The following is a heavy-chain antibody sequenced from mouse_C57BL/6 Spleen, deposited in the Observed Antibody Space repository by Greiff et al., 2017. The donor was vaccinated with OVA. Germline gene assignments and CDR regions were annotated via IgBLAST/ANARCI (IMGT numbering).Heavy chain of an antibody. V-gene: IGHV1-82*01. CDR3: ARMDWDGYAMDY. J-gene: IGHJ4*01. CDR1: GYAFSSSW. D-gene: IGHD4-1*01. CDR2: IYPGDGDT. Sequence: VKLQQSGPELVKPGASVKISCKASGYAFSSSWMNWVKQRPGKGLEWIGRIYPGDGDTNYNGKFKGKATLTADKSSSTAYMQLSSLTSEDSAVYCCARMDWDGYAMDYWGQGTSVTVSS.